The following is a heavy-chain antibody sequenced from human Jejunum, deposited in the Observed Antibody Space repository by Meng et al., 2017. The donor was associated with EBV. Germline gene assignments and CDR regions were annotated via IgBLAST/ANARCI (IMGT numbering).Heavy chain of an antibody. V-gene: IGHV3-74*01. CDR1: GSRFSTNW. J-gene: IGHJ4*02. Sequence: GRVVGAGGGSGRPGGSVRLPWAGMGSRFSTNWYDGVCEAPGQGLVWVSRSKSDGSGTSYADAVEGRFTISRDNAKNTVYLQMNSLRGEDTAVYYCARDLIFGMGSYPLDSWGQGTLVTVSS. D-gene: IGHD3-10*01. CDR2: SKSDGSGT. CDR3: ARDLIFGMGSYPLDS.